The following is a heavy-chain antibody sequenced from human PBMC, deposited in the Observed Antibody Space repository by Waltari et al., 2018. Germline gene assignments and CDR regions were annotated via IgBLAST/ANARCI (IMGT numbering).Heavy chain of an antibody. J-gene: IGHJ4*02. D-gene: IGHD6-13*01. CDR3: ARESGFWSAGTNY. Sequence: QVQLQESGPGLVKPSQTLSLTCTVSGGSISSGSYYWSWIRQPAGKGLEWIGYIYTSGSTNYNPSLKSRVTISVDTSKNQFSLKLSSVTAADTAVYYCARESGFWSAGTNYWGQGTLVTVSS. V-gene: IGHV4-61*09. CDR2: IYTSGST. CDR1: GGSISSGSYY.